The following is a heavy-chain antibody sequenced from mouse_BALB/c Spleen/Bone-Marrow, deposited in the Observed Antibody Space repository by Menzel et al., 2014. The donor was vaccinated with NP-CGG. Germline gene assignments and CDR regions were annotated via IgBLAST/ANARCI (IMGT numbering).Heavy chain of an antibody. CDR3: ARSRFPDYGTSPFDY. CDR1: GFNFQTFG. CDR2: ISSGSSTI. V-gene: IGHV5-17*02. Sequence: EVKVVESGGGLVQPGGSRKLSCATSGFNFQTFGMHWVRQAPEKGLEWVAYISSGSSTIYYGDTVRGRFTISRDNPKXTLFLQMTSLRSEDTAMYFCARSRFPDYGTSPFDYWGQGTPLTVSS. J-gene: IGHJ2*01. D-gene: IGHD1-1*01.